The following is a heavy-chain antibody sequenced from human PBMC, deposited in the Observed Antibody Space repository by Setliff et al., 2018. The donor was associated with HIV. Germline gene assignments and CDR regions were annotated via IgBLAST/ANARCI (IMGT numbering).Heavy chain of an antibody. CDR1: GASISSGGYY. D-gene: IGHD3-22*01. CDR3: ARTRYYYDSSDRYWVIDS. CDR2: IYYSGSI. Sequence: SETLSLTCTVSGASISSGGYYWSWIRQLPGKGLEWIGYIYYSGSIYYNPSLKSRVSMSLDTSKNQFSLKLTSVTAADTAAYFCARTRYYYDSSDRYWVIDSWGPGTLVTVSS. J-gene: IGHJ5*01. V-gene: IGHV4-31*03.